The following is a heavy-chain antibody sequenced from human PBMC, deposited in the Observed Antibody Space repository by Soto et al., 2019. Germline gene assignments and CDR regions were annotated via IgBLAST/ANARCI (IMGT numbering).Heavy chain of an antibody. D-gene: IGHD2-15*01. CDR3: ARGRYCRGGNCYFDY. V-gene: IGHV5-51*01. Sequence: PGESLKISCKASGYTFTTYWIGWVRQVPGKGLEWMAIIYPGDSDTRYSPSFRGQVTISADKSISTAYLQWNSLQASDTAIYYCARGRYCRGGNCYFDYWGHRTLVTVS. J-gene: IGHJ4*01. CDR2: IYPGDSDT. CDR1: GYTFTTYW.